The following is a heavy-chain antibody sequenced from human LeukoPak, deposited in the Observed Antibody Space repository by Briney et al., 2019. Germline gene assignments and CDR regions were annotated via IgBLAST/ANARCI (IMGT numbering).Heavy chain of an antibody. CDR2: IIPIFGTA. CDR3: AGGVSGYCSGGSCYYYYYMDV. J-gene: IGHJ6*03. V-gene: IGHV1-69*06. Sequence: SVKVSCKASGGTFSSYAISWVRQAPGQGLEWMGRIIPIFGTANYAQKFQGRVTITADKSTSTAYMELSSLRSEDTAVYYCAGGVSGYCSGGSCYYYYYMDVWGKGTTVTVSS. CDR1: GGTFSSYA. D-gene: IGHD2-15*01.